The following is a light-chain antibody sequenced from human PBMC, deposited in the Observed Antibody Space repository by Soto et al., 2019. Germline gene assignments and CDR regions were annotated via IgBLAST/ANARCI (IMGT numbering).Light chain of an antibody. Sequence: EIVMTQSPATLSVSPGYRATLSCRASERVTSSLAWYQQKPGQPPRLLIYAATTRATDVPARFSGGGSETEFTLTISSLQSEDFAVYFCQQYNIWPLWTFGQGTKVDIK. CDR3: QQYNIWPLWT. V-gene: IGKV3-15*01. CDR2: AAT. J-gene: IGKJ1*01. CDR1: ERVTSS.